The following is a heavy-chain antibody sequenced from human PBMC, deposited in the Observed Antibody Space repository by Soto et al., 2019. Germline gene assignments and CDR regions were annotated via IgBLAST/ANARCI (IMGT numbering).Heavy chain of an antibody. J-gene: IGHJ5*02. D-gene: IGHD3-10*01. Sequence: SETLSLTCTVSGGSISSGGYYWSWLRQPPGKGLEWIGYIYHTGNAYYSPSLKSRVTISVDTSENQFSLKLSSVTAADTAVYYCAKVRRGAGNGLIDPWGQATLVTVSS. V-gene: IGHV4-31*03. CDR1: GGSISSGGYY. CDR3: AKVRRGAGNGLIDP. CDR2: IYHTGNA.